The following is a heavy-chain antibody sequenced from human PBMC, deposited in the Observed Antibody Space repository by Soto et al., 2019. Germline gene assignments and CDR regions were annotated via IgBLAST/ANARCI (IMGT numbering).Heavy chain of an antibody. J-gene: IGHJ4*02. CDR1: RFTFSSKA. Sequence: GILRLSCAASRFTFSSKARSWVRQAPGKGLEWGSDVSGSGGSTYYADSVKGRFTISRDNTKITLYLQMNSLRAEDTAVYYCAKIEWLRLGYWGQGTLVTVSS. V-gene: IGHV3-23*01. CDR3: AKIEWLRLGY. D-gene: IGHD5-12*01. CDR2: VSGSGGST.